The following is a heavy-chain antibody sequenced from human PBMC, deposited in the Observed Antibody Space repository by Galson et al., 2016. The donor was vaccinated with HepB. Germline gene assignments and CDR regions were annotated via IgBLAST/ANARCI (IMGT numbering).Heavy chain of an antibody. V-gene: IGHV1-18*01. CDR1: GYIFSSYG. J-gene: IGHJ6*02. Sequence: SCKASGYIFSSYGVSWVRQAPGQGLEWMGWISTYNGNTNYAQKVQGRVTMTTDTSTSTAYMELRSLRSGDTAVYYCARDKGYDYSAMDVWGQGTTVTVSS. CDR3: ARDKGYDYSAMDV. CDR2: ISTYNGNT.